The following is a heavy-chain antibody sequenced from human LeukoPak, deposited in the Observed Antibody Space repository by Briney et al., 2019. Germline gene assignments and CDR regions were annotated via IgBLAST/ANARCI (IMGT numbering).Heavy chain of an antibody. CDR1: GGSISSGGYY. D-gene: IGHD2-15*01. V-gene: IGHV4-31*03. CDR2: IYYSGST. J-gene: IGHJ4*02. CDR3: ARESCSGGSCYFGY. Sequence: SETLSLTCTVSGGSISSGGYYWSWLRQHPGKGLEWIGYIYYSGSTYYNPSLKSRVTISVDTSKNQFSLKLSSVTAADTAVYYCARESCSGGSCYFGYWGQGTLVTVSS.